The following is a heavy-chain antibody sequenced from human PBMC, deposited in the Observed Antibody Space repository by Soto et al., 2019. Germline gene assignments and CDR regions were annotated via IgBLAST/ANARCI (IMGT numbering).Heavy chain of an antibody. J-gene: IGHJ4*02. CDR1: DYSISSGYY. D-gene: IGHD3-10*01. CDR3: ARELHYYGSGLREY. V-gene: IGHV4-38-2*02. CDR2: MFHSGSS. Sequence: PSETRSLTCIVSDYSISSGYYWGWVRPSPGRGLEWIGSMFHSGSSYSNPSLKSRVTISVDTSKNQFSLKLTSVTAADTAVYYCARELHYYGSGLREYWGKENMVIVSP.